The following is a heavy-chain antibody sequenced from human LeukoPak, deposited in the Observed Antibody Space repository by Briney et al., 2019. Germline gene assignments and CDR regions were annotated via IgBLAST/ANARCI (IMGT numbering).Heavy chain of an antibody. Sequence: SETLSPTCTVSGGSISSYYWSWIRQPPGKGLEWIGYIYYSGGTNYNPSLKSRVTISVDTSKNQFSLKLSSVTAADTAVYYCAREVGVGATEFDPWGQGTLVTVSS. CDR2: IYYSGGT. J-gene: IGHJ5*02. CDR1: GGSISSYY. V-gene: IGHV4-59*01. CDR3: AREVGVGATEFDP. D-gene: IGHD1-26*01.